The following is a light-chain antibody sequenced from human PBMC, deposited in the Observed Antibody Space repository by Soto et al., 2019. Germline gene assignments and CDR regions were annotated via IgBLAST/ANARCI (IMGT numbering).Light chain of an antibody. Sequence: EIVMTQSPATLSVSPGERATLSCRASQIVSSNLAWYHQKPGQAPRLLIYGASTRATGIPARFSGSGSGTEFTLTISSLQSEDFAVYYCQQYNNWPRTFGQGTKVEIK. CDR3: QQYNNWPRT. V-gene: IGKV3-15*01. J-gene: IGKJ1*01. CDR1: QIVSSN. CDR2: GAS.